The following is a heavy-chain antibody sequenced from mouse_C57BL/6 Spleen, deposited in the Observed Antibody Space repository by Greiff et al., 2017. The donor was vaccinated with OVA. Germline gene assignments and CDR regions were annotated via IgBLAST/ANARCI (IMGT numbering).Heavy chain of an antibody. CDR3: ARSLAMDY. Sequence: VQLQQSGPELVKPGASVKISCKASGYSFTGYYMNWVKQSPEKSLEWIGEINPSTGGTTYNQKVKAKATLTVDKSSSTAYMQLKSLTSEDSAVYYCARSLAMDYWGQGTSVTVSS. CDR1: GYSFTGYY. V-gene: IGHV1-42*01. CDR2: INPSTGGT. J-gene: IGHJ4*01.